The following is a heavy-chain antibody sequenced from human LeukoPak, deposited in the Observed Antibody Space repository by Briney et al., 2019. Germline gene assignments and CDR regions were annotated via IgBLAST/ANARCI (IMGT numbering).Heavy chain of an antibody. CDR1: GFSFGSYA. J-gene: IGHJ4*02. CDR2: IRYDGSDT. D-gene: IGHD4-23*01. Sequence: GGSLRLSCAASGFSFGSYAMHWVRQAPGKGLDWVAFIRYDGSDTYYADSVKGRFTVSRDNSKNTLYLQMNSLTAEDTALYYCAKEGGGRTFDYWGQGTLVTVSS. V-gene: IGHV3-30*02. CDR3: AKEGGGRTFDY.